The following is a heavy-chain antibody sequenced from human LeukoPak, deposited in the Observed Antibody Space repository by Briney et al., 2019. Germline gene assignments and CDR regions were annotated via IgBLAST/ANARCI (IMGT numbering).Heavy chain of an antibody. V-gene: IGHV3-23*01. J-gene: IGHJ4*02. CDR3: AKSDYYDSSGHPSSFDY. D-gene: IGHD3-22*01. CDR2: ISGGGGNT. Sequence: RGSLRLSCAASGFTFRFYAISWVRQAPGKGLEWVSAISGGGGNTYYADSAKGRFTISRDNSKNTLYLQMNSLRVEDTAIYYCAKSDYYDSSGHPSSFDYWGQGTLVSVS. CDR1: GFTFRFYA.